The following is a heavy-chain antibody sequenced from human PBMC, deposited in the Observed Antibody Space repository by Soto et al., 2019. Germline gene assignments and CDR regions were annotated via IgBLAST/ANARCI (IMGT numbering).Heavy chain of an antibody. CDR2: MSFDGNSK. J-gene: IGHJ6*02. Sequence: GSLRLACAASGXTLSSFSMDWVRQAPGKGLEWVAVMSFDGNSKYYADSMKGPFSLSRDNSQNTLYLEMNTMRAEDTAVYYCAKDKGRSLTGGMDVWGQGTTVTVSS. V-gene: IGHV3-30*18. CDR1: GXTLSSFS. D-gene: IGHD6-13*01. CDR3: AKDKGRSLTGGMDV.